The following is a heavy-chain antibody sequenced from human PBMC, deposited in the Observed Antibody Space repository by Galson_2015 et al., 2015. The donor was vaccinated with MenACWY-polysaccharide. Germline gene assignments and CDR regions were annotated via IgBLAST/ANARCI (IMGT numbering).Heavy chain of an antibody. D-gene: IGHD6-13*01. CDR2: ISWNSGSI. CDR1: GFTFDDYA. CDR3: AKDSGDRGMAAVGMDAFDI. J-gene: IGHJ3*02. Sequence: SLRLSCAASGFTFDDYAMHWVRQAPGKGLEWVSGISWNSGSIGYADSVKGRFTISRDNAKNSLYLQMNSLRAEDTALYYCAKDSGDRGMAAVGMDAFDIWGQGTMVTVSS. V-gene: IGHV3-9*01.